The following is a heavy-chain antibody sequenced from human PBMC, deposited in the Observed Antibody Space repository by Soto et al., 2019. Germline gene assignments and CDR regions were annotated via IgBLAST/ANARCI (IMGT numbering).Heavy chain of an antibody. Sequence: QVQLVQSGAEVMQPGSSVKVSCKASAGAFSSYAISWVRQAPGQGLEWLGVIIPIFDTSNYAQEFQGRVRITADKSTRTAYMELSSLKSEDTAIYYRARARLELRTYYYYYGLDVWGQGTTVTVSS. J-gene: IGHJ6*02. D-gene: IGHD1-7*01. V-gene: IGHV1-69*06. CDR3: ARARLELRTYYYYYGLDV. CDR1: AGAFSSYA. CDR2: IIPIFDTS.